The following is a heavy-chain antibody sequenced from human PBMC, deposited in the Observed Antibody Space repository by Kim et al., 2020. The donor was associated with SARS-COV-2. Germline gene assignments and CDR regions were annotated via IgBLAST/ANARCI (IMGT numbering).Heavy chain of an antibody. J-gene: IGHJ4*02. V-gene: IGHV4-31*03. Sequence: SETLSLTCTVSGDSISSRGHYWSWIRQHPGKGLEWVGYIYHSGNTYYNPSLKSRISMSVDKSKNQFSLNLTSVTAADTAVYYCGRWGIAYDYIWGSRNDFDRWGQGTLVIVSS. CDR3: GRWGIAYDYIWGSRNDFDR. CDR1: GDSISSRGHY. CDR2: IYHSGNT. D-gene: IGHD3-16*01.